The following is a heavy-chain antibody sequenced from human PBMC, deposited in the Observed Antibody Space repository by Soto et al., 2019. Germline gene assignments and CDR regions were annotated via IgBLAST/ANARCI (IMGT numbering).Heavy chain of an antibody. D-gene: IGHD6-13*01. J-gene: IGHJ6*02. Sequence: PSETLSLTCAVYGGSFSGYYWSWIRQPPGKGLEWIGEINHSGSTNYNPSLKSRVTISVDTSKNQFSLKLSSVTAADTAVYYCARFGNGYSSSWYEGYYYYYGMDVWGQGTTVTAP. CDR1: GGSFSGYY. V-gene: IGHV4-34*01. CDR3: ARFGNGYSSSWYEGYYYYYGMDV. CDR2: INHSGST.